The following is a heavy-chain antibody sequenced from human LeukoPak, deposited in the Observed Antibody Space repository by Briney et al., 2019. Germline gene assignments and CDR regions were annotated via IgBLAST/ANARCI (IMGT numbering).Heavy chain of an antibody. CDR1: GFTFSSYW. CDR2: INSDESST. V-gene: IGHV3-74*01. J-gene: IGHJ4*02. CDR3: ASPIAVAGPYYFDY. Sequence: GGSLRLSCAASGFTFSSYWMHWVRQAPGKGLVWVSRINSDESSTNYADSVKGRFTISRDNAKNTLYLQINSLRAEDTAVYYCASPIAVAGPYYFDYWGQGTLVTVSS. D-gene: IGHD6-19*01.